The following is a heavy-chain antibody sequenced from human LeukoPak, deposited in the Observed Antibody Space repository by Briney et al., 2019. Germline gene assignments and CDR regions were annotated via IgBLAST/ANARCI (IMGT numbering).Heavy chain of an antibody. CDR1: GFTFSSYA. CDR2: ISSNGGST. CDR3: ARGWTVTIYYFDY. J-gene: IGHJ4*02. D-gene: IGHD4-17*01. V-gene: IGHV3-64*01. Sequence: GGSLRLSCAASGFTFSSYAMHWVRQAPGKGLEYVSAISSNGGSTYYANSVKGGFTISRDNSKNTLYLQMGSLRAEDMAVYYCARGWTVTIYYFDYWGQGTLVTVSS.